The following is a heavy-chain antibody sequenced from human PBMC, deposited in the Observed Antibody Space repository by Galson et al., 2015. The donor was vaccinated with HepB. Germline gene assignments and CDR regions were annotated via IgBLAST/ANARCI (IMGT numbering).Heavy chain of an antibody. CDR2: ISGFGENT. Sequence: SLRLSCAASGFAFNNAWMNWVRQAPGKGLEWVSTISGFGENTYYADSVKGRFTVSRDNSRNMVYLQMNSLRAEDTAIFYCAKGGHYSPFDPWGQGTLVTVSS. J-gene: IGHJ5*02. V-gene: IGHV3-23*01. CDR3: AKGGHYSPFDP. CDR1: GFAFNNAW. D-gene: IGHD5-18*01.